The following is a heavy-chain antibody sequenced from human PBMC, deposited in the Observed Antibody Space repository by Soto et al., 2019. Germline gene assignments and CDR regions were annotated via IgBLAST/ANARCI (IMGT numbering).Heavy chain of an antibody. D-gene: IGHD4-4*01. V-gene: IGHV4-30-4*01. CDR3: ASEGRGITTVTQFDP. CDR1: VGSISSGYYY. Sequence: SETLSLTCTVSVGSISSGYYYLSWILQPPGKGLEWIGYIYYSGSTYYNPYLKSRVTISVDTSKNQFSLKLSSVTDADTAVYYCASEGRGITTVTQFDPWGQGTMVTVCS. CDR2: IYYSGST. J-gene: IGHJ5*02.